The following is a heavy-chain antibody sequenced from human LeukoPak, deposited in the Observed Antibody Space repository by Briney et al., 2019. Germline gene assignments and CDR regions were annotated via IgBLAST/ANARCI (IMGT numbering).Heavy chain of an antibody. Sequence: SQTLSLTCTVSGGSISSGGYYWSWIRQHPGKGLEWIGYTYHSGSTYYNPSLKSRVTISVDTSKNQFSLKLSSVTAADTAVYYCARARVTSFDYWGQGTLVTVSS. CDR2: TYHSGST. CDR3: ARARVTSFDY. CDR1: GGSISSGGYY. D-gene: IGHD4-4*01. V-gene: IGHV4-31*03. J-gene: IGHJ4*02.